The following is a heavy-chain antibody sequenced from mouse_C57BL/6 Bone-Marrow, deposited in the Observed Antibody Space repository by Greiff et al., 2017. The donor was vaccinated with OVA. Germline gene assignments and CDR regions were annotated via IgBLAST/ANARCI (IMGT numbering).Heavy chain of an antibody. V-gene: IGHV5-17*01. J-gene: IGHJ2*01. D-gene: IGHD1-1*01. CDR3: ARPRFTTVVGDLDY. Sequence: EVKLVESGGGLVKPGGSLKLSCAASGFTFSDYGMHWVRQAPEKGLEWVAYISSGSGTIYYADTVKGQFTISRDNAKNTLFLQLTSLRSEDTAMYYCARPRFTTVVGDLDYWGQGTTLTVSS. CDR2: ISSGSGTI. CDR1: GFTFSDYG.